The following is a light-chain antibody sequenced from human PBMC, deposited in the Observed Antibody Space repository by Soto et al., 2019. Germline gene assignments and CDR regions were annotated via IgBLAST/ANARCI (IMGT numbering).Light chain of an antibody. CDR2: DAS. J-gene: IGKJ1*01. V-gene: IGKV1-33*01. CDR1: QNIINY. CDR3: QQYDNLIWT. Sequence: DIQMTQSPSSLSASVGDRVTITCQASQNIINYLTWYQQKPGRAPKLLIYDASTLQRGVPSRFSGSGSGTDFTFTISSLQPEDIATYYCQQYDNLIWTFGPGTKVDIK.